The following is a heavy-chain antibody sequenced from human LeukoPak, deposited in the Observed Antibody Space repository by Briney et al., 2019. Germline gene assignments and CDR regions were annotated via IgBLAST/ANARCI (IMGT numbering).Heavy chain of an antibody. CDR3: ARAEYSSSWAHFDY. CDR1: GGTFSSYA. D-gene: IGHD6-13*01. CDR2: IIPILGIA. Sequence: GASVTVSCKASGGTFSSYAISWVRQAPGQGLEWMGRIIPILGIANYAQKFQGRVTITADKSTSTAYMELSSLRSEDTAVYYCARAEYSSSWAHFDYWGQGTLVTVSS. V-gene: IGHV1-69*04. J-gene: IGHJ4*02.